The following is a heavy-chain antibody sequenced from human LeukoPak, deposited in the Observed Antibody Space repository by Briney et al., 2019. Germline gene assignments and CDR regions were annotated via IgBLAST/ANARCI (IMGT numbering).Heavy chain of an antibody. V-gene: IGHV4-39*01. Sequence: SSETLSLTCTVSGGSISSSSYYWGWIRQPPGKGLEWIGSIYYSGGTYYNPSLKSRVTISVDTSKNHFSLKLSSVTAADTAVYYCARHTGSGWHFDYWGQGTLVTVSS. D-gene: IGHD6-19*01. J-gene: IGHJ4*02. CDR2: IYYSGGT. CDR3: ARHTGSGWHFDY. CDR1: GGSISSSSYY.